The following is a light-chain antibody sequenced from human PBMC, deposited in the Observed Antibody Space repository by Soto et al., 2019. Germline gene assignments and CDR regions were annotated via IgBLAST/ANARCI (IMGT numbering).Light chain of an antibody. Sequence: DIQMTQSPSSLSASVEDRVIITCRASQSISNHLNWYQQKPGKAPKLLIFAASSLQSGVPSRFSGNRSGPDFTLTISSLQPEDFATYYCQQSYSSPPTFGQGTKVEIK. J-gene: IGKJ1*01. V-gene: IGKV1-39*01. CDR3: QQSYSSPPT. CDR2: AAS. CDR1: QSISNH.